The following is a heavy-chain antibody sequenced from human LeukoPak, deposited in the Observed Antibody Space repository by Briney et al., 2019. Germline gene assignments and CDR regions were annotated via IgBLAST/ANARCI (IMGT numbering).Heavy chain of an antibody. CDR2: INGGGSHT. Sequence: SGGSLRLSCEVSGFTFNTNDMNWVRQAPGKGLEWVSAINGGGSHTYYADSVRGRFTISRDNSKNMLFLQMNSLRAEDTALYYCTKDWSASYWGQGTLVTVSS. J-gene: IGHJ4*02. CDR3: TKDWSASY. V-gene: IGHV3-23*01. CDR1: GFTFNTND.